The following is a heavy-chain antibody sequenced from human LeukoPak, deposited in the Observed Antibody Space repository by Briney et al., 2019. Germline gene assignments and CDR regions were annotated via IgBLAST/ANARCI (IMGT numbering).Heavy chain of an antibody. CDR2: INHSGST. V-gene: IGHV4-34*01. CDR1: GGSFSGYY. J-gene: IGHJ6*03. CDR3: ASLGRSIAARSLYYYYMDV. D-gene: IGHD6-6*01. Sequence: PSETLSLTCAVYGGSFSGYYWSWIRQPPGKGLEWIGEINHSGSTNYSPSLKSRATISVDTCKNQFSLNLSSVTAADTAVYYCASLGRSIAARSLYYYYMDVWGKGTTVTVSS.